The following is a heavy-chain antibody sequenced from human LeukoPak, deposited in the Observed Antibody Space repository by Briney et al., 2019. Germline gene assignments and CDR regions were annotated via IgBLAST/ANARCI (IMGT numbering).Heavy chain of an antibody. J-gene: IGHJ4*02. CDR1: GFTFSSYG. D-gene: IGHD3-22*01. CDR2: ISYDGSNK. V-gene: IGHV3-30*18. CDR3: AKYDSSGGFDY. Sequence: GGSLRLSCAASGFTFSSYGMHWVRQAPGKGLEWVAVISYDGSNKYYADSMKGRFTISRDNSKNTLYLQMNSLRAEDTAVYYCAKYDSSGGFDYWGQGTLVTVSS.